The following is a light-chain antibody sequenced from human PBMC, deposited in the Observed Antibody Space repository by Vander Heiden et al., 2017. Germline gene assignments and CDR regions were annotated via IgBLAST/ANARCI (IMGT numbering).Light chain of an antibody. J-gene: IGKJ4*01. CDR3: QQGKSYPRNT. Sequence: DIQLTQSPSFLSASVGDRVTITCRASQGISSYLAWYQQKPGKAPKLLIYAASTLQSGVPSRFSGSGSGTEFTLTISSLQPEDFATYYCQQGKSYPRNTFGGGTKLEIK. CDR1: QGISSY. CDR2: AAS. V-gene: IGKV1-9*01.